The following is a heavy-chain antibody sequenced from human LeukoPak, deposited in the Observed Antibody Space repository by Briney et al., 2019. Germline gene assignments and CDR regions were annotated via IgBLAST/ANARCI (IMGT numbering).Heavy chain of an antibody. Sequence: GGSLRLSCAASGFTFSSYAMSWVRQAPGKGLEWVSAISGSGDTTYYADSAKGRFTISRDNSKDTLYVQMNSLRAEDTAVYYCAKRRIVADLYYYYGMDVWGQGTTVTVSS. J-gene: IGHJ6*02. CDR3: AKRRIVADLYYYYGMDV. CDR2: ISGSGDTT. D-gene: IGHD5-12*01. V-gene: IGHV3-23*01. CDR1: GFTFSSYA.